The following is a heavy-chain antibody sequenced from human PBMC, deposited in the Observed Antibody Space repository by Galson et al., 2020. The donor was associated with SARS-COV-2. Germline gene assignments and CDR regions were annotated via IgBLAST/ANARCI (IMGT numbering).Heavy chain of an antibody. CDR1: GFSLSTSAMC. CDR2: IDWDDDK. D-gene: IGHD6-19*01. J-gene: IGHJ4*02. CDR3: ARMLFSGWYGEFDY. V-gene: IGHV2-70*01. Sequence: SGPTLVKPTQTLTLTCTFSGFSLSTSAMCVSWIRQPPGKALEWLALIDWDDDKYYSTSLKTRLTISKDTSKNQVVLTMTNMDPVDTATYYCARMLFSGWYGEFDYWGQGTLVTVSS.